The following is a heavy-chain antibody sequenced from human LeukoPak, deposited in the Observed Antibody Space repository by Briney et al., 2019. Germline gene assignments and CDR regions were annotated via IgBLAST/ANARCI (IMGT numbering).Heavy chain of an antibody. D-gene: IGHD2-2*01. CDR1: GFTFRRYA. CDR2: ISGSGGST. Sequence: GGSLRLSCAASGFTFRRYAMSGVRQAPGKGVEWVSAISGSGGSTYAADSVSGLFTISRYNSQNTLYLQMNSLRVEVTALYYCAKYIVVVPAAPFDYSGQGTLVTVSS. V-gene: IGHV3-23*01. CDR3: AKYIVVVPAAPFDY. J-gene: IGHJ4*02.